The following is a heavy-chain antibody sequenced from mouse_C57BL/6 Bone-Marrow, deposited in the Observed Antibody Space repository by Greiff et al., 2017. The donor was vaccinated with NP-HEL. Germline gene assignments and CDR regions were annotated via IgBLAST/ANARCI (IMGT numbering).Heavy chain of an antibody. CDR3: ARPHYYGSSYVDWYFDV. CDR1: GIDFSRYW. D-gene: IGHD1-1*01. J-gene: IGHJ1*03. Sequence: EVKLQESGGGLVQPGGSLKLSCAASGIDFSRYWMSWVRRAPGTGLEWIGEINPDSSTINSSPSLKDKFIISRDNAKNTLYLQMSKVRSEDTALYDCARPHYYGSSYVDWYFDVWGTGTTVTVSS. CDR2: INPDSSTI. V-gene: IGHV4-1*01.